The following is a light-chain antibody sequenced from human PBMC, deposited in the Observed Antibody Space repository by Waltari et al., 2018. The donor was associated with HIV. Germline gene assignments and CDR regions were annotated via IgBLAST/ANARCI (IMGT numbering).Light chain of an antibody. J-gene: IGKJ3*01. CDR2: RAS. Sequence: DIQMTQSPSTLSASVGDRVTIPCRASQNISTWLAWYQQKQGKAPKLLIYRASNLESGVPSKFSGSGSGTEFTLTISSLQPDDLATYYCQHPIKTFGPGTKVEIK. CDR1: QNISTW. CDR3: QHPIKT. V-gene: IGKV1-5*03.